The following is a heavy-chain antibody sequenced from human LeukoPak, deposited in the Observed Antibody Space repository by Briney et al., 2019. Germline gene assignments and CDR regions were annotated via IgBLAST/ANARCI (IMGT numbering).Heavy chain of an antibody. CDR1: GGSFSGYY. V-gene: IGHV4-34*01. Sequence: SETLSLTCAVYGGSFSGYYWSWIRQPPGKGLEWIGEINHSGSTNYNPSLKSRVTISVDTSKNQFSLKLSSVTATDTAVYYCARGRNYYDSSGYSDAFDIWGQGTMVTVSS. J-gene: IGHJ3*02. D-gene: IGHD3-22*01. CDR3: ARGRNYYDSSGYSDAFDI. CDR2: INHSGST.